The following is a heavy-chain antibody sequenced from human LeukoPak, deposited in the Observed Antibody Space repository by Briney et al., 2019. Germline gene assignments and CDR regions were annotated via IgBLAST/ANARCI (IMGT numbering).Heavy chain of an antibody. CDR2: IYSVGTT. Sequence: PGGSLRLSCAASGFTVSSNYMSWVRQAPEKGLEWVSVIYSVGTTYYADSVKGRFTISRDNSKNTLYLQMNSLRAEDTAVYYCARPPERTGAFDIWGQGTMVTVSS. CDR1: GFTVSSNY. V-gene: IGHV3-53*01. CDR3: ARPPERTGAFDI. D-gene: IGHD1-14*01. J-gene: IGHJ3*02.